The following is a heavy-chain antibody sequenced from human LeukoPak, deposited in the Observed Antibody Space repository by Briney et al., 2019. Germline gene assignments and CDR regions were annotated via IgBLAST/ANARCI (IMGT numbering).Heavy chain of an antibody. D-gene: IGHD2-2*02. J-gene: IGHJ6*02. CDR2: IWYDGSNK. CDR1: GFTFSRYW. CDR3: ARDDYCSSTSCYTSVYYYYGMDV. V-gene: IGHV3-33*08. Sequence: GGSLRLSCVASGFTFSRYWMHWVRQAPGKGLEWVAVIWYDGSNKYYADSVKGRFTISRDNSKNTLYLQMNSLRAEDTAVYYCARDDYCSSTSCYTSVYYYYGMDVWGQGTTVTVSS.